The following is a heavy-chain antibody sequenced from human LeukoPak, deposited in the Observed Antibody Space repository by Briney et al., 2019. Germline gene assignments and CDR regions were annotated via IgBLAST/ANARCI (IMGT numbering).Heavy chain of an antibody. CDR2: TYYRSKWYN. Sequence: SQTLSLTCAISGDSVSSNSAAWNWIRQSPSRGLEWLGRTYYRSKWYNDYAVSVKSRITINPDTSKNQFSLQLNSVTPEDTAVYYCARSAIGGNSGVDYYYYMDVWGKGTTVTISS. D-gene: IGHD4-23*01. V-gene: IGHV6-1*01. CDR3: ARSAIGGNSGVDYYYYMDV. J-gene: IGHJ6*03. CDR1: GDSVSSNSAA.